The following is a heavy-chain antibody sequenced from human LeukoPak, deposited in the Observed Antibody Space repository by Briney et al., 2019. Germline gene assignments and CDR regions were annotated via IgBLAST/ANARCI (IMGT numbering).Heavy chain of an antibody. D-gene: IGHD6-13*01. J-gene: IGHJ4*02. Sequence: PGGSLRLSCVASGFYFGGHAMHWVRQAPGKGLEWVAVMSFDGTHIYYADSVKGRFTISRDNAKNSLYLQMNSLRAEDTAVYYCARDLGDRTAAGDYWGQGTLVTVSS. CDR3: ARDLGDRTAAGDY. CDR2: MSFDGTHI. V-gene: IGHV3-30-3*01. CDR1: GFYFGGHA.